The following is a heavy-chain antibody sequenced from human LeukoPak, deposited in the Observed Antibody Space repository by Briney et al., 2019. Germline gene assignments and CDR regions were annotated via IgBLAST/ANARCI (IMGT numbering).Heavy chain of an antibody. CDR2: ISGSGGST. V-gene: IGHV3-23*01. Sequence: GGSLRLSCAASGFTFSSEARSCVLQAPGNGLELVSAISGSGGSTYSAASVKGRFNIYRDHSKNTMYMHMNRLRAEDTAVYSCAKETITVTTTSFDYWGQGTLVTVSS. D-gene: IGHD4-17*01. J-gene: IGHJ4*02. CDR3: AKETITVTTTSFDY. CDR1: GFTFSSEA.